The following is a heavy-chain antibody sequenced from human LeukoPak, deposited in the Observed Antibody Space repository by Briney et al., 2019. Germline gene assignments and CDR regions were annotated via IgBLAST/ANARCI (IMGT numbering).Heavy chain of an antibody. Sequence: SETLSLTCTVSGGSISSYYWSWIRKPPGKGLEWLGYIYYSGSTNYNPSLKSRVTISVDTSKNQFSLKLSSVTAADTAVYYCARLSRDGYNSDYWGQGTLVTVSS. D-gene: IGHD5-24*01. CDR3: ARLSRDGYNSDY. CDR2: IYYSGST. CDR1: GGSISSYY. J-gene: IGHJ4*02. V-gene: IGHV4-59*01.